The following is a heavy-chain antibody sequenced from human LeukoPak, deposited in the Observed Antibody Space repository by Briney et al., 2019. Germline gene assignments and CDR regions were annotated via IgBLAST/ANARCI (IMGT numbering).Heavy chain of an antibody. J-gene: IGHJ5*02. CDR3: ATVVQGVYTYFGP. CDR1: GGSISSYY. V-gene: IGHV4-59*01. Sequence: SETLSLTCFVSGGSISSYYWSWIRPPPGKGLDGIGYIYYSESTNYNHSLKSRVNMSLDTSKNQLSLKLSAVTAADKAVYYCATVVQGVYTYFGPWGQGNLVAVSS. D-gene: IGHD3-10*01. CDR2: IYYSEST.